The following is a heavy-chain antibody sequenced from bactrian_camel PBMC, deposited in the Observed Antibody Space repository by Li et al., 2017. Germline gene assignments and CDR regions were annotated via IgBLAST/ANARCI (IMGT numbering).Heavy chain of an antibody. D-gene: IGHD5*01. Sequence: DVQLVESGGGEAQPGGSLKLSCAVSGFPFRRATISCIRQRPGKEREGVAAMYTGFDGGNIYYDDSVKGRFTISQDNSKNTLFLQMTSLKPEDSAMYYCAASRIAGTWEYCRSSPDAYTYRGQGTQVTVS. CDR1: GFPFRRAT. CDR3: AASRIAGTWEYCRSSPDAYTY. V-gene: IGHV3S31*01. CDR2: MYTGFDGGNI. J-gene: IGHJ4*01.